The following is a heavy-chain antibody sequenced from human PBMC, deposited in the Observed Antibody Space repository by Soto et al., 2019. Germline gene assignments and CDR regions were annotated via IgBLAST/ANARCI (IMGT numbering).Heavy chain of an antibody. V-gene: IGHV4-39*01. D-gene: IGHD3-9*01. CDR1: GGSISSSSYY. CDR3: VRGGPILRYFDWLPPDY. J-gene: IGHJ4*02. CDR2: IYYSGST. Sequence: PSETLSLTCTVSGGSISSSSYYWGWIRQPPGKGLEWIGSIYYSGSTYYNPSLKSRVTISVDTSKNQFSLKLSSVTAADTAVYYCVRGGPILRYFDWLPPDYWGQGTLVTVSS.